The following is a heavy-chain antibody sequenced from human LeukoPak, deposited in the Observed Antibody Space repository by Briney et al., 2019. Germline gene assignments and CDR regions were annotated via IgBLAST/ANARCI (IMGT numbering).Heavy chain of an antibody. V-gene: IGHV1-2*02. J-gene: IGHJ4*02. D-gene: IGHD2-21*02. CDR3: ARSFPGAYCGGDCYPSDYFDY. CDR1: GYTFTGYY. Sequence: ASVKVSCKASGYTFTGYYMHWVRQAPGQGLEWMGWINPNSGGTNYAQKFQGRVTMTRDTSISTAYMELSRLRSDDTAVYYCARSFPGAYCGGDCYPSDYFDYWGQGTLVTVSS. CDR2: INPNSGGT.